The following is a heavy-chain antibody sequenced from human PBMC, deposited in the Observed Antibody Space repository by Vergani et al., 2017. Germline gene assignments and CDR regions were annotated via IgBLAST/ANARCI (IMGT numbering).Heavy chain of an antibody. CDR1: GFTFSSYA. V-gene: IGHV3-30*18. CDR2: ISYDGSNK. J-gene: IGHJ4*02. D-gene: IGHD6-19*01. Sequence: VQLLESGGGLVQPGGSLRLSCAASGFTFSSYAMSWVRQAPGKGLEWVAVISYDGSNKYYADSVKGRFTISRDNSKNTLYLQMNSLRAEDTAVYYCAKDRDPGAGTHLDYWGQGTLVTVSS. CDR3: AKDRDPGAGTHLDY.